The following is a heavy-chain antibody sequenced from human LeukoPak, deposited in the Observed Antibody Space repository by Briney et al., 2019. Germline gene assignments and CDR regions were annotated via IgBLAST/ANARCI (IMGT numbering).Heavy chain of an antibody. CDR3: ARLQDIVVIPAAGGWFDS. Sequence: GESLRISCKGSGYSFTNYWINWVRQMPGKGLEWMGIIYPGDSDSRYSPSFQGQVTISADKSVNTAYLQWSSLKASDTAMYYCARLQDIVVIPAAGGWFDSWGQGTLVTVSS. V-gene: IGHV5-51*01. J-gene: IGHJ5*01. D-gene: IGHD2-2*01. CDR1: GYSFTNYW. CDR2: IYPGDSDS.